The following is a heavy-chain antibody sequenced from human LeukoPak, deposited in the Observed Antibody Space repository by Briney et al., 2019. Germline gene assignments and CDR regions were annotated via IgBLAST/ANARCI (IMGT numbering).Heavy chain of an antibody. CDR1: GFSFSSYW. J-gene: IGHJ4*02. D-gene: IGHD6-13*01. CDR2: IKQDGSEK. CDR3: ARTAAARPFDY. Sequence: GGSLRLSCAASGFSFSSYWMSWVRQAPGKGLEWVANIKQDGSEKYYVDSVKGRFTISRDNAKNSLYLQMNSLRAEDTAVYYCARTAAARPFDYWGQGTLVTVSS. V-gene: IGHV3-7*01.